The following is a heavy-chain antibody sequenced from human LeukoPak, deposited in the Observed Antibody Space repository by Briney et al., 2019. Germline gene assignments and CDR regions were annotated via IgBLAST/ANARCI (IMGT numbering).Heavy chain of an antibody. Sequence: SVKVSCKASGGTFSSYAISWVRQAPGQGLEWMGRIIPIFGTANYAQKFQGRVTITTDESTSTAYMELSSLRSEDTAVYYCATFEYSSSSFDYWGQGTLATVSS. CDR2: IIPIFGTA. D-gene: IGHD6-6*01. CDR1: GGTFSSYA. CDR3: ATFEYSSSSFDY. J-gene: IGHJ4*02. V-gene: IGHV1-69*05.